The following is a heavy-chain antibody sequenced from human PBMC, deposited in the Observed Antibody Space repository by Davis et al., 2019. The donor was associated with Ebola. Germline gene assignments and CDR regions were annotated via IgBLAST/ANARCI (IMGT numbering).Heavy chain of an antibody. J-gene: IGHJ4*02. CDR3: ARLDTLRFEHKY. CDR2: ISYDGSNK. Sequence: GESLKISCAASGFTFSSYAMHWVRQAPGKGLEWVAVISYDGSNKYYADSVKGRFTISRNNAKNSLYLQMNSLRDEDTAVYYCARLDTLRFEHKYWGQGTLVTVSS. CDR1: GFTFSSYA. D-gene: IGHD3-3*01. V-gene: IGHV3-30*04.